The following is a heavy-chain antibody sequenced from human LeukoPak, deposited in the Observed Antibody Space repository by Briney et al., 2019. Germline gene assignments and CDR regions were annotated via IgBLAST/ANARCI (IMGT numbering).Heavy chain of an antibody. V-gene: IGHV1-8*01. CDR1: RYTFTSYD. Sequence: ASVKVSCKASRYTFTSYDINGVREAAGHGLGWVGGMNPNTGRTGYAQKFQGRITMTRDTSINTAYMELTNLRSEDTAIYYCARLSQTPDYYTLGGYYYLGYWGQGTPVTVSS. J-gene: IGHJ4*02. CDR2: MNPNTGRT. CDR3: ARLSQTPDYYTLGGYYYLGY. D-gene: IGHD3-10*01.